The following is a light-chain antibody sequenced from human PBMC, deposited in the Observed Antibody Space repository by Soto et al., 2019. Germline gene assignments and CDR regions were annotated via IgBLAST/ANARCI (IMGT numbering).Light chain of an antibody. V-gene: IGLV2-23*01. CDR3: CSYVGATTYV. J-gene: IGLJ1*01. CDR1: ASNIGGYNL. CDR2: EGV. Sequence: QSALTQPASVSGSPGQSITITCTGSASNIGGYNLVSWYQHHAGKAPKVIIYEGVKRPSGVSNRFSGFKSGTTASLTISVLQAEDEADYYCCSYVGATTYVFGSGTKLTVL.